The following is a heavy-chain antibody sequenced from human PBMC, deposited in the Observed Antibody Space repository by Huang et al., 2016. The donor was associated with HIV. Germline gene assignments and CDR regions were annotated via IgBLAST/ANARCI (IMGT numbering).Heavy chain of an antibody. V-gene: IGHV1-69*01. D-gene: IGHD3-16*01. CDR3: AKRGGAGGSPYAFDL. CDR1: GGQLDNYG. CDR2: RSRRCGTR. Sequence: ALGGQLDNYGLNGVREGTWKGLEWMGGRSRRCGTRNDAQRFQGRVTITADEPTGVVYMERSSLRSEDTAVYFCAKRGGAGGSPYAFDLWGPGTMVTVSS. J-gene: IGHJ3*01.